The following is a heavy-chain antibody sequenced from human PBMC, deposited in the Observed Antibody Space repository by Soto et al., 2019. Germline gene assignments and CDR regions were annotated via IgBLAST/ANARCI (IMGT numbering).Heavy chain of an antibody. CDR3: AREEYDSLGDNWFDP. V-gene: IGHV1-8*01. D-gene: IGHD3-3*01. Sequence: ASVKVSCKASGYTFTSYDINWVRQATGQGLEWKGWMNPNSGNTGYAQKFQGRVTMTRNTSISTAYMELSSLRSEDTAVYYCAREEYDSLGDNWFDPWGQGTLVTVSS. CDR2: MNPNSGNT. CDR1: GYTFTSYD. J-gene: IGHJ5*02.